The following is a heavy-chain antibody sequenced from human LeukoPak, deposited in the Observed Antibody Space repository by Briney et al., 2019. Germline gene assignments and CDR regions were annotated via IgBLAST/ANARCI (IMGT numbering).Heavy chain of an antibody. CDR2: ISSSGSTI. CDR1: GFTSSDYY. CDR3: ARGPYDILTGYYWFDP. Sequence: PGGSLRLSCAASGFTSSDYYMSWIRQAPGKGLEWVSYISSSGSTIYYADSVKGRFTISRDNAKNSLYLQMNSLRAEDTAVYYCARGPYDILTGYYWFDPWGQGTLVTVSS. J-gene: IGHJ5*02. V-gene: IGHV3-11*01. D-gene: IGHD3-9*01.